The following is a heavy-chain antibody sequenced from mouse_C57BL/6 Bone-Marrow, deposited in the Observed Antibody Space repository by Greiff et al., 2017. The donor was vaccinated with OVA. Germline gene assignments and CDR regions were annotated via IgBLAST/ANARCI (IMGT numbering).Heavy chain of an antibody. CDR3: AGEVYSGSSFCFDY. J-gene: IGHJ2*01. D-gene: IGHD1-1*01. CDR1: GYTFTSYW. CDR2: IDPSDSYT. Sequence: VQLQQPGAELVRPGTSVKLSCKASGYTFTSYWMHWVKQRPGQGLEWIGEIDPSDSYTNYNQKFKGQATLTVDTSSSTAYLQLSSLTSEDSAVYYCAGEVYSGSSFCFDYWGQGTTLTVSS. V-gene: IGHV1-59*01.